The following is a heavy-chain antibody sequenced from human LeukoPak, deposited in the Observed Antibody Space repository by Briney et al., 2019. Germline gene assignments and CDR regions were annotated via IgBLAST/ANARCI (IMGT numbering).Heavy chain of an antibody. D-gene: IGHD2-2*02. CDR2: INAGNGNT. CDR3: ARESACSSTSCYKGFDY. CDR1: GYTFTSYA. V-gene: IGHV1-3*01. J-gene: IGHJ4*02. Sequence: ASVKVSCKASGYTFTSYAMHWVRQAPGQRPEWMGWINAGNGNTKYSQKFQGRVTITRDTSASTAYMELSSLRSEDTAVYYCARESACSSTSCYKGFDYWGQGTLVTVSS.